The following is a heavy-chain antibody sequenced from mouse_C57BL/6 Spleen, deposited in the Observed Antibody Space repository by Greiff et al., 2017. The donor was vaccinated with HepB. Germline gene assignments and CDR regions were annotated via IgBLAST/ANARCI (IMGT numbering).Heavy chain of an antibody. CDR1: GYTFTSYW. Sequence: QVQLQQSGAELVKPGASVKLSCKASGYTFTSYWMHWVKQRPGQGLEWIGMIHPNSGSTNYNEKFKSKATLTVDKSSSTAYMQLSSLTSADSAVYYCARRGPRGYAMDYWGQGTSGTVSS. CDR3: ARRGPRGYAMDY. J-gene: IGHJ4*01. V-gene: IGHV1-64*01. CDR2: IHPNSGST.